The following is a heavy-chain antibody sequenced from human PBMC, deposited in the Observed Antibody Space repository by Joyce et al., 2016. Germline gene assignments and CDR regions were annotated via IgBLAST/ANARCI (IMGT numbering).Heavy chain of an antibody. Sequence: EVQLVESGGGLLQPGGSLRLSCAASGFTFTHYWMHWVRQAPGKGLVWFARVDSDGSGTSYADSVKGRFTISRDNAENMVHLQMNSLRTEDTAVYFCGSVFEYWGRGALVTVSS. CDR2: VDSDGSGT. CDR3: GSVFEY. V-gene: IGHV3-74*01. J-gene: IGHJ4*02. CDR1: GFTFTHYW.